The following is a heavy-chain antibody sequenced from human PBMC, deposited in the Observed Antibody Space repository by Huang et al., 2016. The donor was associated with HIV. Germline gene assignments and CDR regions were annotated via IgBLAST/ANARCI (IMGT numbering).Heavy chain of an antibody. CDR1: TFTFGAIW. V-gene: IGHV3-7*01. CDR3: ATKTAGMDI. D-gene: IGHD1-7*01. J-gene: IGHJ6*02. Sequence: VESGGRSVQPGGSINLSCVGSTFTFGAIWMSWVRQPPGKGLEWVANIKKDESEKYYVESVKGRFNIARDNARKVLFLEMDDLRVEDTAIYFCATKTAGMDIWGQGTTVTVSS. CDR2: IKKDESEK.